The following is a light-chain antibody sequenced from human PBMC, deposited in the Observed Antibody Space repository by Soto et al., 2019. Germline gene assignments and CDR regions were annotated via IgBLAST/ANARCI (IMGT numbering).Light chain of an antibody. CDR3: QQYGRSPRT. Sequence: EIVLMQSPGTLSLSPGERATLSCRASQSVSSSYFAWYQQKPGQAPRLLIYGASSRATGIPDRFSGSGSGTELPLIIIRLATEDWSVYFCQQYGRSPRTFGQEKKVEIK. CDR2: GAS. V-gene: IGKV3-20*01. CDR1: QSVSSSY. J-gene: IGKJ1*01.